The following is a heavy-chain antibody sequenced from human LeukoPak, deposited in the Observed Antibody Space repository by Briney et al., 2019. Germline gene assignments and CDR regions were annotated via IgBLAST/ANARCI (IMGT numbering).Heavy chain of an antibody. J-gene: IGHJ4*02. V-gene: IGHV4-59*02. CDR2: IYYSGST. D-gene: IGHD4-17*01. CDR3: ARGRLTTVTNFDY. CDR1: GDSVSSVY. Sequence: SETLSLTCNVSGDSVSSVYWSWIRQPPGKGLEWIGYIYYSGSTNYNPSLKSRVTISVDTSKNQFSLKLSSVTAADTAVYYCARGRLTTVTNFDYWGQGTLVTVSS.